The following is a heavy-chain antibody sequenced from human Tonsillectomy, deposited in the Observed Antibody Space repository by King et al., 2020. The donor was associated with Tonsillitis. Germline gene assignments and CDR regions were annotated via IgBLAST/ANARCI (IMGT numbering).Heavy chain of an antibody. Sequence: VQLVESGGGVVQPGRSLRLSCAASGFTFSSYAMHWVRQAPGKGLEWVAVISYDGSNKYYADSVKGRFTISRDNSKNTLYLQMNSLRAEDTDVYYCAREGVLRYFDWLPINNWFDPWGQGTLVTVSS. CDR3: AREGVLRYFDWLPINNWFDP. CDR1: GFTFSSYA. V-gene: IGHV3-30-3*01. J-gene: IGHJ5*02. D-gene: IGHD3-9*01. CDR2: ISYDGSNK.